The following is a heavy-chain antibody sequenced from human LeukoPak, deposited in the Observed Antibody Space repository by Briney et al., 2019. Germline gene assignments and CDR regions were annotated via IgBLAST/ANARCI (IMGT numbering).Heavy chain of an antibody. D-gene: IGHD6-13*01. CDR2: ISGSGGST. J-gene: IGHJ4*02. CDR1: GITLSNYG. CDR3: AKVDGSAAAGTLDY. Sequence: PGGSLRLSCAVSGITLSNYGMSWVRQAPGKGLEWVSAISGSGGSTYYADSVKGRFTISRDNSKNTLYLQMNSLRAEDTAVYYCAKVDGSAAAGTLDYWGQGTLVTVSS. V-gene: IGHV3-23*01.